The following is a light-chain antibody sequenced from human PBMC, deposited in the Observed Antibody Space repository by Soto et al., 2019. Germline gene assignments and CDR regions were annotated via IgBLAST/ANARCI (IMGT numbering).Light chain of an antibody. J-gene: IGKJ1*01. Sequence: EIVLTQSPATLSLSPGESATLSCRASENLYTYLGWYQQKPGQAPRLLIFDTSKRAAGVPARFSGSGSGTDYTLTISSLEPEDCAVYYCQHYVTSLTTFGQGTKVEVK. V-gene: IGKV3-11*01. CDR2: DTS. CDR3: QHYVTSLTT. CDR1: ENLYTY.